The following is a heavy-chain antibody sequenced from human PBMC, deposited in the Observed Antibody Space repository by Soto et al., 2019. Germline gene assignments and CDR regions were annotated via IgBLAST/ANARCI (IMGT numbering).Heavy chain of an antibody. CDR3: ARGDYDFWSGYKYYFDY. J-gene: IGHJ4*02. CDR2: INHSGST. V-gene: IGHV4-34*01. D-gene: IGHD3-3*01. CDR1: GGSFSGYY. Sequence: PSETLSLTCAVYGGSFSGYYWSWIRQPPGKGLEWIGEINHSGSTNYNPSLKSRVTISVDTSKNQFSLKLSSVTAADTAVYYCARGDYDFWSGYKYYFDYWGQGTLVTVS.